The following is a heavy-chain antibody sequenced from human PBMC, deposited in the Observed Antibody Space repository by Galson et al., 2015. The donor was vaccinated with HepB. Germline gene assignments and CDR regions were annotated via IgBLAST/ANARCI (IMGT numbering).Heavy chain of an antibody. D-gene: IGHD4-11*01. J-gene: IGHJ6*02. CDR2: IYPGDSDT. Sequence: QSGAEEKEPGESLKISCQGSGYSFTTYWLAWVRQMPGEGLELVGLIYPGDSDTRYSPSFQGQVTISADKSISTAFLQWSSLKASDTAMYYCARRIRSNYPIDCAMDVWGQGTTVTVSS. CDR1: GYSFTTYW. V-gene: IGHV5-51*03. CDR3: ARRIRSNYPIDCAMDV.